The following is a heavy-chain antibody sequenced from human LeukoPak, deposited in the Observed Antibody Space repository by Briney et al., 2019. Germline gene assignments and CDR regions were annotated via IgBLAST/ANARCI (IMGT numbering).Heavy chain of an antibody. CDR1: GGSISSGGYY. D-gene: IGHD6-6*01. CDR2: IYHSGST. J-gene: IGHJ5*02. Sequence: SETLSLTCTVSGGSISSGGYYWSWIRQPPGKGLEWIGYIYHSGSTYYNPSLKSRVTISVDRSKNQFSLKLSSVTAADTAVYYCAREYSSSSSNWFDPWGQGTLVTVSS. CDR3: AREYSSSSSNWFDP. V-gene: IGHV4-30-2*01.